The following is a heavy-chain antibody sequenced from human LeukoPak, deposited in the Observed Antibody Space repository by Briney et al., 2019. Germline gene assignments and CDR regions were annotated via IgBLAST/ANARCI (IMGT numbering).Heavy chain of an antibody. Sequence: SETLSLTCTVSGYSISSGYYWGWIRQPPGKGLEWIGSIYHSGSTYYNPSLKSRVTISVDTSKNQFSLKLSSVTAADTAVYYCARRQSRYCSGGSCYSGYFQHWGQGTLVTVSS. D-gene: IGHD2-15*01. V-gene: IGHV4-38-2*02. J-gene: IGHJ1*01. CDR1: GYSISSGYY. CDR2: IYHSGST. CDR3: ARRQSRYCSGGSCYSGYFQH.